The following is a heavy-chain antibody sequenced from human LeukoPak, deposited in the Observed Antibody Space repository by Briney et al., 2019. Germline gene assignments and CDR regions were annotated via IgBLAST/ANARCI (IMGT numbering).Heavy chain of an antibody. D-gene: IGHD2-15*01. CDR2: IYYSGST. Sequence: PSETLSPTCTVPGGSISSYYWSWIRQPPGKGLEWIGYIYYSGSTNYNPSLKSRVTISVDTSKNQFSLKLSSVTAADTAVYYCARDSCSGGSCQFDYWGQGTLVTVSS. CDR1: GGSISSYY. V-gene: IGHV4-59*01. J-gene: IGHJ4*02. CDR3: ARDSCSGGSCQFDY.